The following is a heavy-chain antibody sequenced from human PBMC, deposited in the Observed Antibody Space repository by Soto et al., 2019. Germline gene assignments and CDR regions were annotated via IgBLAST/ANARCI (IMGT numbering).Heavy chain of an antibody. CDR1: GFSVSSDY. CDR2: IYSGGST. V-gene: IGHV3-53*01. D-gene: IGHD2-15*01. Sequence: GGSLRLSCAASGFSVSSDYMNWVRQAPGKGLEWVSTIYSGGSTYYADSVKGRFTISRDNSKNTVYLQMNSLRAEGPAVYYCARDLTRDCVPGGTCSYLYAIAVWGKGTTVTVSS. J-gene: IGHJ6*04. CDR3: ARDLTRDCVPGGTCSYLYAIAV.